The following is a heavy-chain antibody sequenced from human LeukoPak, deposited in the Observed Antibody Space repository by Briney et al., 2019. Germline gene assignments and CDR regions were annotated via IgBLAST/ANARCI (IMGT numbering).Heavy chain of an antibody. J-gene: IGHJ4*02. CDR2: ISYDGTNK. Sequence: KTGGSLRLFCAASGFTFSSYGMHWVRQAPGKGLEWVAVISYDGTNKYYADSVKGRFTISRDNSKNTLYLQMNSLRAEDTAVYYCAKEGSLRDFDYWGQGTLVTVSS. CDR1: GFTFSSYG. D-gene: IGHD3-10*01. CDR3: AKEGSLRDFDY. V-gene: IGHV3-30*18.